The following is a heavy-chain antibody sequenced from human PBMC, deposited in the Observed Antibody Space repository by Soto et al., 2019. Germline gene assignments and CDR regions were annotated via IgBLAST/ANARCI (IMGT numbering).Heavy chain of an antibody. J-gene: IGHJ4*02. D-gene: IGHD6-19*01. CDR1: GFTFSSSG. CDR3: AAPLYSTGWYYNDY. CDR2: ISYDGSNK. V-gene: IGHV3-30*03. Sequence: RLPCSPSGFTFSSSGMHWVRQAPGKGLEWVAVISYDGSNKYYADSVKGRFTISRDNSKNTLYLQMNSLRAEDTALYYCAAPLYSTGWYYNDYWGQGTLVTVSS.